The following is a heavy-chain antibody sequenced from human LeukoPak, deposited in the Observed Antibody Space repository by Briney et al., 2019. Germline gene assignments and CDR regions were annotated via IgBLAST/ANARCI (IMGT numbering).Heavy chain of an antibody. CDR1: GGSISSESYY. CDR3: ARGLSSSWYWFDT. CDR2: INTSGNI. Sequence: SETLSLTCTVSGGSISSESYYWSWIRQPAGKGLEWTGRINTSGNINYNPSLKSRVTLSVDTSNNQFSLKLSSLTAADTAVYYCARGLSSSWYWFDTWGQGTLVTVSS. V-gene: IGHV4-61*02. J-gene: IGHJ5*02. D-gene: IGHD2-2*01.